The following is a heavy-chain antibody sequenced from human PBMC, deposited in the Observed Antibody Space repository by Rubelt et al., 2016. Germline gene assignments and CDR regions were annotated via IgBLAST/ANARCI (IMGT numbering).Heavy chain of an antibody. D-gene: IGHD6-19*01. CDR1: GASISSSSYC. CDR3: AICITVAPVYYAIDV. Sequence: QLQLQESGPGLVKPSETLSLTCTVSGASISSSSYCWGWIRQPPGKGLEWIGTIYYSGNTYYNPSLKSRVTRSLDTSKNQFSLKLGSVTGADTAVYYCAICITVAPVYYAIDVWGQGTTVTVSS. V-gene: IGHV4-39*07. J-gene: IGHJ6*02. CDR2: IYYSGNT.